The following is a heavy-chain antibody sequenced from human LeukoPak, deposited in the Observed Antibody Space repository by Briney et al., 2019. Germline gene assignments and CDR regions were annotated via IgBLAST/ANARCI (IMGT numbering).Heavy chain of an antibody. CDR1: GFTFGDYA. CDR3: AREPYYDSSGYCLDS. D-gene: IGHD3-22*01. V-gene: IGHV3-9*01. CDR2: ISWNSGSI. Sequence: GGSLRLSCAASGFTFGDYAMHWVRQAPGKGLEWVSGISWNSGSIGYADSVKGRFTISRDNAKNSLYLQMNSLRAEDTAVYYCAREPYYDSSGYCLDSWGQGTLVTVSS. J-gene: IGHJ4*02.